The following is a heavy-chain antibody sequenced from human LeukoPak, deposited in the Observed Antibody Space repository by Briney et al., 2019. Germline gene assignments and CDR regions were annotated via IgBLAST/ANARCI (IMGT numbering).Heavy chain of an antibody. D-gene: IGHD2-15*01. V-gene: IGHV3-66*01. CDR3: ASDSYSPEYFQH. CDR1: GFTFSNSA. Sequence: PGGSLRLSCAASGFTFSNSAMSWVRQAPGKGLEWVSVIYSGGSTFYADSVKGRFTISRDNSKSTLYLQMNSLRAEDTAVYYCASDSYSPEYFQHWGQGTLVTVSS. CDR2: IYSGGST. J-gene: IGHJ1*01.